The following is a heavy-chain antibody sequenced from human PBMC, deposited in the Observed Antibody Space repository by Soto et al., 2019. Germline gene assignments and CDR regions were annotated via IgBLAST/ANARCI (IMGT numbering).Heavy chain of an antibody. CDR2: IDYSGNT. Sequence: TLSLTCTVSGGSIGSCGYYWSWVRQKPRRGLEWIGNIDYSGNTYYNPSLKSLLTISVDTYRNQFSLNLSSVTAADTAVYYCARDRLMATAGTARNYFGLDVWGQGTTVTVSS. J-gene: IGHJ6*02. D-gene: IGHD5-18*01. CDR3: ARDRLMATAGTARNYFGLDV. V-gene: IGHV4-31*01. CDR1: GGSIGSCGYY.